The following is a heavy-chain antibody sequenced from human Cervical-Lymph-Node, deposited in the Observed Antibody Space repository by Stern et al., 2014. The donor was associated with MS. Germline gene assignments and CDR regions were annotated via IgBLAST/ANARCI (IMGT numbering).Heavy chain of an antibody. J-gene: IGHJ3*02. CDR3: AAEPMYYSDSVGAFDI. Sequence: QLVQSGPEVKKPGTSVKVSCKASGFTFTSSAVQWVRQARGQRLEWIGWIVGGSGKTNYAQKFQERVTITRDMFTHQAYIELSSLRSEDTAVYYCAAEPMYYSDSVGAFDIWGQGTMVTVSS. D-gene: IGHD3-22*01. CDR2: IVGGSGKT. CDR1: GFTFTSSA. V-gene: IGHV1-58*01.